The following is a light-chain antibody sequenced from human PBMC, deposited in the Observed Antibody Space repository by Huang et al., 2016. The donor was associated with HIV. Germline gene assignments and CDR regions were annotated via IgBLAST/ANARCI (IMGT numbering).Light chain of an antibody. V-gene: IGKV3-11*01. Sequence: EIVLTQSPATLSLSPGERATLSCRASQRVGGYLAWYQQKPGQAPRRLIYDTSTRATGIPARFSGSGSETDFTLTISSLEPEDFAVYYCQQPGSFGQGTKVDIK. CDR1: QRVGGY. J-gene: IGKJ2*01. CDR3: QQPGS. CDR2: DTS.